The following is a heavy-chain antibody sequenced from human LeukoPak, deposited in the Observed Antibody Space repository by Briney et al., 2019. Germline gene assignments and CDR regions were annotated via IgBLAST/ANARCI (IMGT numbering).Heavy chain of an antibody. J-gene: IGHJ4*02. CDR3: ARVGAMVL. CDR1: GYTFTGYY. CDR2: IKPNSGGT. V-gene: IGHV1-2*02. D-gene: IGHD5-18*01. Sequence: GASVKVSCKASGYTFTGYYMHWVRQAPGQGLEWMGWIKPNSGGTNYAQKFQGRVTMTRDKSISTAYMDLSSLTSDDTAVYYCARVGAMVLWGQGTQVTVSS.